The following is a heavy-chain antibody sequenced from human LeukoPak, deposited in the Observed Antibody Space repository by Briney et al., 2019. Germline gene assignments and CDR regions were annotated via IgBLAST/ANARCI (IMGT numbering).Heavy chain of an antibody. CDR3: TRLEDYYDSSVS. CDR2: IRSKANSYAT. V-gene: IGHV3-73*01. Sequence: GGSLKLSGAASGFTFSGSAMHWVRQASGKGLEWVGRIRSKANSYATAYAASVKGRFTISRDDSKNTAYLQMNSLKTEDTAVYYCTRLEDYYDSSVSWGQGTLVTVSS. CDR1: GFTFSGSA. J-gene: IGHJ5*02. D-gene: IGHD3-22*01.